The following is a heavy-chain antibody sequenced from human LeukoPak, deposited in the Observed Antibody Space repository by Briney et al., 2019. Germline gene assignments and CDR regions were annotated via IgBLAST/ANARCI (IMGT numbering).Heavy chain of an antibody. CDR3: ARGMPLGDYYYYYYMDV. J-gene: IGHJ6*03. D-gene: IGHD3-16*01. CDR1: GYTFTGYY. Sequence: ASVKVSCKASGYTFTGYYMHWARQAPGQGLEWMGWINPNSGGTNYAQKFQGRVTMTRDTSISTAYMELSRLRSDDTAVYYCARGMPLGDYYYYYYMDVWGKGTTVTVSS. V-gene: IGHV1-2*02. CDR2: INPNSGGT.